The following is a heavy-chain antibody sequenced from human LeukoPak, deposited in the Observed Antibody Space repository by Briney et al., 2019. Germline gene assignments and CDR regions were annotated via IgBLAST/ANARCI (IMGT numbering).Heavy chain of an antibody. CDR2: ISGSVVST. V-gene: IGHV3-23*01. Sequence: GGSLRLSCTASGFTFSISAMSWVRQAQGKRLEWVSGISGSVVSTYYADSVKGRFTISRDNSKNTLYLQMNSLRAEDTAVYYCAKGSLSGGTHYFDVWGQGTLVTVSS. J-gene: IGHJ4*02. D-gene: IGHD2-15*01. CDR3: AKGSLSGGTHYFDV. CDR1: GFTFSISA.